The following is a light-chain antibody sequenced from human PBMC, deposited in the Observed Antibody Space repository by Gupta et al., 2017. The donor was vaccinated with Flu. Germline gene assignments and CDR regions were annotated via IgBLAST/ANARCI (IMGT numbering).Light chain of an antibody. CDR3: QVWYSSDHLWE. J-gene: IGLJ3*02. Sequence: GQTARITCGGNNIATKMVHWYQQKPGQAPVLVVYDDSHRHSGIPERFSGSNSGNTATLTISRVEVGDEADYYGQVWYSSDHLWEFGGGTKLTVL. CDR2: DDS. CDR1: NIATKM. V-gene: IGLV3-21*02.